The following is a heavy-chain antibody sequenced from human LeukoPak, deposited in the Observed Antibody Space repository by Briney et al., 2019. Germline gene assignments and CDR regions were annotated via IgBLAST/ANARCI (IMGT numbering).Heavy chain of an antibody. D-gene: IGHD3-22*01. CDR1: GGSFRTRFYY. CDR3: VRVGDSSGDHPYGFDS. CDR2: DAYSGST. J-gene: IGHJ3*02. V-gene: IGHV4-39*01. Sequence: SETQTLTCVVSGGSFRTRFYYWVWLRQPPGTGLEWIVCDAYSGSTHYNPSLNSRVTISVDTSKNQFSLKLCSVTAADTAVYYCVRVGDSSGDHPYGFDSWGPGAMVTVSS.